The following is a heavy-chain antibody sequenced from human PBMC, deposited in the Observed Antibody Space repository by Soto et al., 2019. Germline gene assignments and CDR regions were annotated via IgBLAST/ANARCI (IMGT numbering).Heavy chain of an antibody. J-gene: IGHJ3*02. CDR3: ARLQYTVVTPIDM. D-gene: IGHD2-21*02. V-gene: IGHV4-59*01. CDR1: SGSIRTSY. CDR2: IHNSGNT. Sequence: QVQLQESGPELVKPSETLSLTCTVPSGSIRTSYWTWIRQFPGKRLEWIAHIHNSGNTNSNPSLKSRVTISMDTSKNQISLRLTSVTAADTAMYYCARLQYTVVTPIDMWGQGTMVTVSS.